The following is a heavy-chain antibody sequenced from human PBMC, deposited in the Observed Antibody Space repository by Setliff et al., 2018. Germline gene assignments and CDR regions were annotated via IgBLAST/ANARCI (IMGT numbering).Heavy chain of an antibody. D-gene: IGHD3-22*01. CDR2: INPSGGST. CDR3: ARGGYYYDSSGPSPDHFDY. J-gene: IGHJ4*02. V-gene: IGHV1-46*01. CDR1: GYTFTSYY. Sequence: ASVKVSCKASGYTFTSYYMHWVRQAPGQGLGWMGIINPSGGSTSYAQKFQGRVTMTRDTSTSTGYMELSSLRSEDTAVYYCARGGYYYDSSGPSPDHFDYWGQGTLVTVSS.